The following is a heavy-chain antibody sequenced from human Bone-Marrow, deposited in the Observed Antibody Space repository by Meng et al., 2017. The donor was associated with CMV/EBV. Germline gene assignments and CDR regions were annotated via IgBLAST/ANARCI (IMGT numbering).Heavy chain of an antibody. CDR2: IRYDGSNK. D-gene: IGHD2-2*01. CDR3: ATLGDIVVVPAASRFNWFDP. CDR1: FSSYG. V-gene: IGHV3-30*02. Sequence: FSSYGMHWVRQAPGKGLEWVAFIRYDGSNKYYADSVKGRFTISRDNSKNTLYLQMNSLRAEDTAVYYCATLGDIVVVPAASRFNWFDPWGQGTLVTVSS. J-gene: IGHJ5*02.